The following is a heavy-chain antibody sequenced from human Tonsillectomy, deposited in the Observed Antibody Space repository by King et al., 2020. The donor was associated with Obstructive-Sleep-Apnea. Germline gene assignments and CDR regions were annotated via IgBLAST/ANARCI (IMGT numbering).Heavy chain of an antibody. V-gene: IGHV3-66*01. CDR1: GLTVSGNY. CDR2: IYSGGTT. CDR3: ARENTSWPDYSHYYGMDV. D-gene: IGHD2-2*01. J-gene: IGHJ6*02. Sequence: VQLVESGGGLVQPGGSLRLSCAASGLTVSGNYMTWVRQAPGKGLEWVSLIYSGGTTYYADSVKGRFTISRDSSKNTLFLQMNSLRAEDTAVYYCARENTSWPDYSHYYGMDVWGQGTTVTVSS.